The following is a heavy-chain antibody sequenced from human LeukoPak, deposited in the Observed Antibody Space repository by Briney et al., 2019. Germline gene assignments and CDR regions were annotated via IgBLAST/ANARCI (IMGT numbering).Heavy chain of an antibody. CDR1: GFTFSSYD. CDR3: AREVWGPEY. J-gene: IGHJ4*02. V-gene: IGHV3-23*01. Sequence: GGSLRLSCAASGFTFSSYDMTWVRQAPGKGLEWVSVISGSGGSTYYADAVKGRFTISRDNSKNTLYLQMSSLRAEDTAVYYCAREVWGPEYWGQGTLVTVSS. D-gene: IGHD1-14*01. CDR2: ISGSGGST.